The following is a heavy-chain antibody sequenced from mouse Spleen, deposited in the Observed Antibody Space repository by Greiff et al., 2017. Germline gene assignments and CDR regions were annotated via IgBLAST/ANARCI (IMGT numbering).Heavy chain of an antibody. CDR2: IDPSDSYT. CDR3: ARGGSYGNYAWFAY. J-gene: IGHJ3*01. D-gene: IGHD2-1*01. Sequence: QVQLQQPGAELVMPGASVKLSCKASGYTFTSYWMHWVKQRPGQGLEWIGEIDPSDSYTNYNQKFKGKATLTVDKSSSTAYMQLSSLTSEDSAVYYCARGGSYGNYAWFAYWGQGTLVTVSA. CDR1: GYTFTSYW. V-gene: IGHV1-69*01.